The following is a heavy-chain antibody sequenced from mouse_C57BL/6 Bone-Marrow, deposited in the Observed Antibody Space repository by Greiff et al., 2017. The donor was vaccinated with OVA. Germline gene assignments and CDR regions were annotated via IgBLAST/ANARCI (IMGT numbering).Heavy chain of an antibody. CDR3: ARHGDYGSFFDY. Sequence: EVKLMESGGDLVKPGGSLKLSCAASGFTFSSYGMSWVRQTPDKRLEWVATISSGGSYTYYPDSVKGRFTISRDNAKNTLYLQMSSLKSEDTAMYYCARHGDYGSFFDYWGQGTTPTVSS. CDR2: ISSGGSYT. V-gene: IGHV5-6*01. J-gene: IGHJ2*01. CDR1: GFTFSSYG. D-gene: IGHD1-1*01.